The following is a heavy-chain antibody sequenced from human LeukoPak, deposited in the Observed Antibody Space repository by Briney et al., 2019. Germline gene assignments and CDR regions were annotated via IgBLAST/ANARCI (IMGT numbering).Heavy chain of an antibody. CDR3: ARLGVVGTTTGYFDY. CDR2: IYPGDSDT. Sequence: GESLKISCKGSGYSFTSYWIGWVRQMPGKGLEWMGIIYPGDSDTRYSPSFQGQVTISADKSISTAYLQWSSLKASDTAMYYCARLGVVGTTTGYFDYWGQGTLVNVSS. J-gene: IGHJ4*02. D-gene: IGHD1-26*01. CDR1: GYSFTSYW. V-gene: IGHV5-51*01.